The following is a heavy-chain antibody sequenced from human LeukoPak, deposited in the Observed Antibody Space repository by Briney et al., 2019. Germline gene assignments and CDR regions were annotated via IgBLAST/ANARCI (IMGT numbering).Heavy chain of an antibody. D-gene: IGHD5-24*01. V-gene: IGHV4-31*03. Sequence: SQTLSLTCTVSGGSINYGGYYWSWIRQHPGKGLEWIGYIYYSGSSYYNPSLRSRVTISVDTSKNHFSLKLSSVTAADTAVYYCARNRDGYNSFDYWGQGTLVTVSS. J-gene: IGHJ4*02. CDR2: IYYSGSS. CDR3: ARNRDGYNSFDY. CDR1: GGSINYGGYY.